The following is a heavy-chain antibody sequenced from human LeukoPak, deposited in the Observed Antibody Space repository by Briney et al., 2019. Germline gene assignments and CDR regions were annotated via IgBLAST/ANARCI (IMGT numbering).Heavy chain of an antibody. CDR1: GYSISSGYY. CDR3: ARDHRVVIMYFDL. CDR2: IYHSGST. V-gene: IGHV4-38-2*02. Sequence: SETLSLTCAVSGYSISSGYYWGWIRQPPGKGLEWIGSIYHSGSTYYNPSLKSRVTISVDTSKNQFSLKLSSVTAADTAVYYCARDHRVVIMYFDLWGRGTLVTVSS. J-gene: IGHJ2*01. D-gene: IGHD3-3*01.